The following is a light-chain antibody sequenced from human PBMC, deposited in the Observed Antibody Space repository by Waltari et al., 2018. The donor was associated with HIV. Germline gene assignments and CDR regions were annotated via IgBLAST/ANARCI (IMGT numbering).Light chain of an antibody. CDR3: ASWDDKLSHWV. V-gene: IGLV1-47*01. Sequence: QSVLTQSPSASKTPGQRVLMSCSGTNSNVGNNFVSWFQQVPGAAPKRVIYRNDRRPSGVPDRFSAAKSGSSASLAISGLQSDDEADYFCASWDDKLSHWVFGGGTKLTV. J-gene: IGLJ3*02. CDR2: RND. CDR1: NSNVGNNF.